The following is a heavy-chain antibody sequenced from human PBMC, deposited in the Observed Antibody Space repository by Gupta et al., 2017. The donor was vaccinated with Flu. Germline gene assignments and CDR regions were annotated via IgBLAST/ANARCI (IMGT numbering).Heavy chain of an antibody. J-gene: IGHJ6*03. CDR3: ARDRRDLVRGYYYYYMDV. D-gene: IGHD3-10*01. CDR2: ITSSGRTV. Sequence: QAQLVESGGDLVKAGGSLSLSCLASGFTFTDYFITLIRQAPGKGLEWVAYITSSGRTVYYADSVKGRFTVARDNSKNSVFLHMGGLRAEDTATYYCARDRRDLVRGYYYYYMDVWGKGATVTVSS. V-gene: IGHV3-11*01. CDR1: GFTFTDYF.